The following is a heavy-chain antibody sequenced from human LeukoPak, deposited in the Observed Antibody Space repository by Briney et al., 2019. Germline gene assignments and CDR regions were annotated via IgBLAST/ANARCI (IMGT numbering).Heavy chain of an antibody. J-gene: IGHJ4*02. CDR3: ARGARGSYSY. D-gene: IGHD1-26*01. CDR1: GGSISTYY. V-gene: IGHV4-59*08. Sequence: SETLSLTCTVSGGSISTYYWSWIRQPPGKGLEWIGYIFYSGSTNYNPSLKSRVTISVDTSKNQFSLNLSSVTAADTAVYYCARGARGSYSYWGQGTLVTVSS. CDR2: IFYSGST.